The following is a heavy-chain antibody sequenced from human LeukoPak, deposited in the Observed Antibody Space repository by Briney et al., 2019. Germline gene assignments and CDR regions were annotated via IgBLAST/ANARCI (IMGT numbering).Heavy chain of an antibody. J-gene: IGHJ4*02. CDR1: GGSFSGYY. D-gene: IGHD5-18*01. Sequence: PSETLSLTCAVYGGSFSGYYWSWTRQPPGKGLEWIGEINHSGSTNYNPSLKSRVTISVDTSKNQFSLKLSSVTAADTAVYYCARGRRRGYSYGPFDYWGQGTLVTVSS. V-gene: IGHV4-34*01. CDR3: ARGRRRGYSYGPFDY. CDR2: INHSGST.